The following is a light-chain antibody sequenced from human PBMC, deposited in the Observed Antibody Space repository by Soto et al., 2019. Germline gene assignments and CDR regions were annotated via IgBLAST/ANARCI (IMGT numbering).Light chain of an antibody. CDR3: QQYGTSPWT. V-gene: IGKV3-20*01. CDR2: RAS. J-gene: IGKJ1*01. Sequence: VLTQSPGTLSLSPGERATLSCRASQSVGTTFFAWYQQKLGQPPRLLIYRASTRATGIPDRFSGSGSGTDFTLTISRLEPEDFAMYYCQQYGTSPWTFGQGTKVEIK. CDR1: QSVGTTF.